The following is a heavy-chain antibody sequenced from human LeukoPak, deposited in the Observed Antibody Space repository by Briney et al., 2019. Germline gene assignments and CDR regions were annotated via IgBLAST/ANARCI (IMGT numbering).Heavy chain of an antibody. CDR2: IYHSGST. Sequence: PSETLSLTCTVSGYSISSGYYWGWIRQPPGKGLEWIGSIYHSGSTYYNPSLKSRVTISVDTSKNQFSLKLSSVTAADTAVYYCARNGNMYSSGWYVSWFDPWGQGTLVTVSS. V-gene: IGHV4-38-2*02. J-gene: IGHJ5*02. D-gene: IGHD6-19*01. CDR3: ARNGNMYSSGWYVSWFDP. CDR1: GYSISSGYY.